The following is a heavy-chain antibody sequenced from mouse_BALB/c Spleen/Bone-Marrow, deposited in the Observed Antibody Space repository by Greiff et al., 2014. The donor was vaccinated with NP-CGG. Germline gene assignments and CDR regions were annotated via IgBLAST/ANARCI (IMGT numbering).Heavy chain of an antibody. J-gene: IGHJ3*01. V-gene: IGHV14-1*02. CDR2: ITPENGNT. CDR1: GFNIKDYY. Sequence: EVQLQQSGAELVRPGALVKLSCKASGFNIKDYYIHWVNQRPEQGLEWIGWITPENGNTIYDPKFQDKARITADTSSNTAYFQLSSLTSEDTAVYYCARGSSGPFVYWGQGTLVTVSA. CDR3: ARGSSGPFVY. D-gene: IGHD3-2*02.